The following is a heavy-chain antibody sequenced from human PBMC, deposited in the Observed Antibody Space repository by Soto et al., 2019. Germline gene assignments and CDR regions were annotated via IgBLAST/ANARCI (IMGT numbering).Heavy chain of an antibody. CDR1: GFTFSSYG. Sequence: GGSLRLSCAASGFTFSSYGMHWVRQAPGKGLEWVAVISYDGSNKYYADSVKGRFTISRDNSKNTLYLQMNSLRAEDTAVYYCAKAVSYGHDAFDIWGQGTMVTVSS. D-gene: IGHD5-18*01. CDR3: AKAVSYGHDAFDI. V-gene: IGHV3-30*18. J-gene: IGHJ3*02. CDR2: ISYDGSNK.